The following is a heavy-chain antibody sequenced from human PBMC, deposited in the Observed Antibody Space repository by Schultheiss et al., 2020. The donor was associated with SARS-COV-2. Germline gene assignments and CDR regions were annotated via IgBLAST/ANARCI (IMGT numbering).Heavy chain of an antibody. CDR1: GGSISSSSYY. CDR2: IYHSGST. V-gene: IGHV4-39*07. Sequence: SETLSLTCTVSGGSISSSSYYWGWIRQPPGKGLEWIGEIYHSGSTNYNPSLKSRVTISVDQSENQFSLKLTSVTAADTAVYYCARAVDYGGPNNWFDPWGQGTLVTVSS. CDR3: ARAVDYGGPNNWFDP. D-gene: IGHD4-23*01. J-gene: IGHJ5*02.